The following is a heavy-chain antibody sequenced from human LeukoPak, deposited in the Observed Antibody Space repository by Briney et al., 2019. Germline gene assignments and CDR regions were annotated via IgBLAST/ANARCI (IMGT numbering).Heavy chain of an antibody. V-gene: IGHV3-48*03. CDR1: GFTFSTYE. CDR2: ISSSGSTI. Sequence: PGGSLRLSCAASGFTFSTYEISWVRQAPGKGLEWVSYISSSGSTIYYADSVKGRFTISRDNSKNTLYLQMNSLRAEDTAVYYCAKDSPYAYYGSGSYWDYWGQGTLVTVSS. CDR3: AKDSPYAYYGSGSYWDY. D-gene: IGHD3-10*01. J-gene: IGHJ4*02.